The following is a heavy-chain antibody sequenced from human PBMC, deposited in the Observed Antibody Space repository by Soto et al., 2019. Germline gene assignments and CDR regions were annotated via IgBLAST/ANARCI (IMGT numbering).Heavy chain of an antibody. Sequence: ASVTVSCKASGYTFTSYYMHWVRQAPGQGLEWMGIINPSGGSTSYAQKFQGRVTMTRDTSTSTVYMELSSLRSEDTAVYYCARMYYDFWSGYYNWFDPWGQGTLVTVSS. D-gene: IGHD3-3*01. V-gene: IGHV1-46*03. CDR2: INPSGGST. J-gene: IGHJ5*02. CDR1: GYTFTSYY. CDR3: ARMYYDFWSGYYNWFDP.